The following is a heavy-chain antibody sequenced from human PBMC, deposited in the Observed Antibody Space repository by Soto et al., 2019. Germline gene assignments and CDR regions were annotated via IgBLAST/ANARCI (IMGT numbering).Heavy chain of an antibody. D-gene: IGHD1-26*01. J-gene: IGHJ4*02. CDR3: ARTHSGSYYSVFNY. CDR2: IYRSGTT. V-gene: IGHV4-38-2*01. Sequence: LSLTCVVSNFSISSGYYWGWIRHSPGKGLEWIASIYRSGTTSYNPSLKSRVTISVDPSKNQFSLMLTAVTAADTAVYYCARTHSGSYYSVFNYWGRGSLVTVSS. CDR1: NFSISSGYY.